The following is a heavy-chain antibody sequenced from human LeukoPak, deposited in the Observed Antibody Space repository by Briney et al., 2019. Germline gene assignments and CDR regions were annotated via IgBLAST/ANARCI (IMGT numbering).Heavy chain of an antibody. D-gene: IGHD3-3*01. J-gene: IGHJ6*03. CDR2: INSDGRST. V-gene: IGHV3-74*01. CDR3: ARGGGYYNFWSGDYYHYYYYMDV. CDR1: GLTFSGYW. Sequence: GGSLRLSCAASGLTFSGYWMLWVRQAPGKGLVWVSRINSDGRSTTYADSVKGRFTVSRDNAKNTLYLQMNSLRAEDTAVYYCARGGGYYNFWSGDYYHYYYYMDVWGKGTTVTVSS.